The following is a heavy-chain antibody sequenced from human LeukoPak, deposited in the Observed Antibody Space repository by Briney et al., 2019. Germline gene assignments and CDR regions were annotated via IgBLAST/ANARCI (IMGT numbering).Heavy chain of an antibody. V-gene: IGHV3-21*01. D-gene: IGHD5-18*01. Sequence: GGSLRLSCAASGFTFSSYSMNWVRQAAGKGLEWVSSISSSSSYIYYADSVKGRFTISRDNAKNSLYLQTNSLRAEDTAVYYCARTPTAMVPTDLDYWGQGTLVTVSS. CDR1: GFTFSSYS. CDR2: ISSSSSYI. J-gene: IGHJ4*02. CDR3: ARTPTAMVPTDLDY.